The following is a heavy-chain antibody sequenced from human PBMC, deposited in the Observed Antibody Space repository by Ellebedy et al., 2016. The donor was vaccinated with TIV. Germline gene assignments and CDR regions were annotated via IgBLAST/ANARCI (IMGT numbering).Heavy chain of an antibody. J-gene: IGHJ4*02. V-gene: IGHV3-48*01. D-gene: IGHD4-23*01. CDR1: GFTFSSYS. Sequence: GESLKISCAASGFTFSSYSMNWVRQAPGKGLEWVSYISSSSSTIYYADSVKGRFTISRDNSKNTLYLQMDSLRAEDTAVYYCARDAADNGGKLDYWGQGALVTVSS. CDR2: ISSSSSTI. CDR3: ARDAADNGGKLDY.